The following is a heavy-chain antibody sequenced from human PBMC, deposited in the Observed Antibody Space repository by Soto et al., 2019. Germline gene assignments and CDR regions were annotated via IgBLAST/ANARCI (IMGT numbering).Heavy chain of an antibody. CDR2: VNPILSMS. D-gene: IGHD3-10*01. V-gene: IGHV1-69*02. CDR1: GDTFNFYS. J-gene: IGHJ4*02. Sequence: QVQLVQSGAEVKSAGSSVKVSCKASGDTFNFYSINWVRQAPGLGLEWVGRVNPILSMSNYAQRFQGRVTMTADKSPGTAYMGLRSLRSEDTAIDYCAGNYGSGYRAFDSWGQGALVTVSS. CDR3: AGNYGSGYRAFDS.